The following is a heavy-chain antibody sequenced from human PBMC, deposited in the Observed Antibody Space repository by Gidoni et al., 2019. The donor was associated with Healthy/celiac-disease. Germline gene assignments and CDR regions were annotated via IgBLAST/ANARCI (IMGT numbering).Heavy chain of an antibody. J-gene: IGHJ6*02. D-gene: IGHD3-3*01. CDR1: GGSISSSY. V-gene: IGHV4-59*01. Sequence: QVQLQESGPGLVKHSETLYITCTVTGGSISSSYWSWIRQPPGKGLEWIGYSYYSGRPNYTPALKIRVTISVDPSKNQFSLKLSSVTAADTAVYYCARDVRYYDFWSGYPLDYGMDVWGQGTTFTVSS. CDR3: ARDVRYYDFWSGYPLDYGMDV. CDR2: SYYSGRP.